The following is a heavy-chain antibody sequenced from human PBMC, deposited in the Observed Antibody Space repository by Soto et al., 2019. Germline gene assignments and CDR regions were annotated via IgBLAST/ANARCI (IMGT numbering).Heavy chain of an antibody. Sequence: EGRLLESGGGLVPPGGSLRLSCVASGFPFDTSAMNWVRQTPEKGLEWVSIIFATSDAEDYAESVKGRFATSRDNSRNTLYLQMDSLRAEDTAIYYCAKADGEQWLIPHLDNWGQGTLVTVS. CDR3: AKADGEQWLIPHLDN. CDR1: GFPFDTSA. V-gene: IGHV3-23*01. D-gene: IGHD6-19*01. J-gene: IGHJ4*02. CDR2: IFATSDAE.